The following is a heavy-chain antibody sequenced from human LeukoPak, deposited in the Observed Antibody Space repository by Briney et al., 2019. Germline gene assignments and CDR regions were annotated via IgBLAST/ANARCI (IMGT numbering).Heavy chain of an antibody. CDR1: GFTFSSYA. Sequence: GGSLRLSCAASGFTFSSYAMHWVRQAPGKGLEWVAVISYDGSNKYYADSVKGRFTISRDNSKNTLYLQMNSLRAEDTAVYYCAKSLTQLEPFNYWGQGTLVTVSS. CDR2: ISYDGSNK. CDR3: AKSLTQLEPFNY. J-gene: IGHJ4*02. D-gene: IGHD1-1*01. V-gene: IGHV3-30*04.